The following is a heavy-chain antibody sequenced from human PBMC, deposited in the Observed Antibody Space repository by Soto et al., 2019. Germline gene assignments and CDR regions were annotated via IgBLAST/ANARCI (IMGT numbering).Heavy chain of an antibody. Sequence: EVQLLESGGGLVQPGGSLRLSCAASGFTLSSDAMSWVRQAPGKGLEWVSLISSSGGGTYYADSVNGRFTISRVSSRNMLYLQMNSLRPEDTATYYCAARSSGYPYWGQGTLVTVSS. CDR1: GFTLSSDA. V-gene: IGHV3-23*01. CDR2: ISSSGGGT. D-gene: IGHD3-22*01. J-gene: IGHJ4*02. CDR3: AARSSGYPY.